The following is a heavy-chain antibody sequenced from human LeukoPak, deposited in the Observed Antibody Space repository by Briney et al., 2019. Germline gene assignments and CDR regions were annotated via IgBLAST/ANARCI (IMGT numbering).Heavy chain of an antibody. V-gene: IGHV7-4-1*02. CDR3: ARSVAVAGTKIYYFDY. D-gene: IGHD6-19*01. J-gene: IGHJ4*02. Sequence: ASVKVSCKASGYTFTSYGISWVRQAPGQGLEWMGWINTNTGNPTYAQGFTGRFVFSLDTSVSTAYLQISSLKAEDTAVYYCARSVAVAGTKIYYFDYWGQGTLVTVSS. CDR1: GYTFTSYG. CDR2: INTNTGNP.